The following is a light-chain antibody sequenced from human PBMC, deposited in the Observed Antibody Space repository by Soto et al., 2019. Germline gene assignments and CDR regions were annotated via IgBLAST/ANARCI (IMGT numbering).Light chain of an antibody. J-gene: IGKJ1*01. CDR2: DAS. CDR1: QSISSW. CDR3: QHRGT. V-gene: IGKV1-5*01. Sequence: DIPMTQSPSTLSASVGDRVTITCRASQSISSWLAWYQQKPGKAPKLLIYDASSLERGVPSRFSGSGSGTEFTLTISSRQPDDFATYYCQHRGTFGQGTKVEIK.